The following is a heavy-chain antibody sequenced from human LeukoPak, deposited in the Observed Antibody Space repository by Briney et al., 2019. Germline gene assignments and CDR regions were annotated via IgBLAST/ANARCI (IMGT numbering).Heavy chain of an antibody. Sequence: KTSETLSLTCSVSGGSVSSGSYYWSWIRQPPGKGLEFVGYNYESRSTTSNPSLKSRVTISVDTSKNQFSLNLRSVTAADTAVYYCARGGSWAAFDIWGQGTMVTVSS. J-gene: IGHJ3*02. CDR2: NYESRST. D-gene: IGHD1-26*01. CDR3: ARGGSWAAFDI. CDR1: GGSVSSGSYY. V-gene: IGHV4-61*01.